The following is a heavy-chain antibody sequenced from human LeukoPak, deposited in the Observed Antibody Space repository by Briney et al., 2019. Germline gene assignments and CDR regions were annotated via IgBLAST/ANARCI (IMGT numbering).Heavy chain of an antibody. CDR3: ARMDMAPIAFDY. Sequence: GGSLRLSCAASGFTFNSNYMSWVRQAPGKGLEWVSVIYSGGSSYYADSVKGRFTISRDNSKNTLYLQMNSLRAEDTAVYYCARMDMAPIAFDYWGQGTLVTVCS. CDR2: IYSGGSS. J-gene: IGHJ4*02. D-gene: IGHD5-24*01. CDR1: GFTFNSNY. V-gene: IGHV3-53*01.